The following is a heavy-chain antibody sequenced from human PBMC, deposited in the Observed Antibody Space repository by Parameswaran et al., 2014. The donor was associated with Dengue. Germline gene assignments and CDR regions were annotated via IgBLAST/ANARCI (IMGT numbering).Heavy chain of an antibody. J-gene: IGHJ6*02. Sequence: KWIRQPPGKGLEWISYISGSSNTIYYADSVKGRFTISRDNAKNSLYLQMNSLRAEDTAVYYCASGYSMNVGGQGTTVTVSS. V-gene: IGHV3-48*01. CDR3: ASGYSMNV. CDR2: ISGSSNTI.